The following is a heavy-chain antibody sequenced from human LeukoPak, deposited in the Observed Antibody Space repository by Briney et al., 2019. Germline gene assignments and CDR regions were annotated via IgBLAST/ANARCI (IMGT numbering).Heavy chain of an antibody. Sequence: GGSLRLSCAASAFTFATYGMHWVRQAPGKGLEWVAFTWYDGSDKYYADSVKGRFTISRDNSKNTLYLQMSSLRAEDTAVYYCARDTVTGTRGNYFDYWGQGTLVTVSS. CDR1: AFTFATYG. CDR3: ARDTVTGTRGNYFDY. J-gene: IGHJ4*02. CDR2: TWYDGSDK. D-gene: IGHD1-7*01. V-gene: IGHV3-30*02.